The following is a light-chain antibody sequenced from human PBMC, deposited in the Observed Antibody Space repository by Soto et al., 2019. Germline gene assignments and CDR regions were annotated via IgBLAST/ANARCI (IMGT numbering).Light chain of an antibody. J-gene: IGLJ3*02. Sequence: QSVLTQPPSTSATPGQRVTISCSGSSSNVGINTVSWYQQVPGTAPRLLIYTNDQRPSGVPGRFSGSKSGTSASLAIGGLQSEDEAAYYCAAWDDSLSGLVFGGGTKLTVL. CDR3: AAWDDSLSGLV. V-gene: IGLV1-44*01. CDR2: TND. CDR1: SSNVGINT.